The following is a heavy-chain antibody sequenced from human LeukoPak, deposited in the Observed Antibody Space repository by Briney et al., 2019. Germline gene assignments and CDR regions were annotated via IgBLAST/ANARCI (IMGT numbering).Heavy chain of an antibody. Sequence: SVKVSCKASGGTFSSYAISWVRQAPGEGLEWMGGIIPIFGTANYAQKFQGRVTITADESTSTAYMELSSLRSEDTAVYYCARAGYCSGGSCYPTGASDRWFDPWGQGTLVTVSS. CDR3: ARAGYCSGGSCYPTGASDRWFDP. CDR2: IIPIFGTA. D-gene: IGHD2-15*01. CDR1: GGTFSSYA. J-gene: IGHJ5*02. V-gene: IGHV1-69*13.